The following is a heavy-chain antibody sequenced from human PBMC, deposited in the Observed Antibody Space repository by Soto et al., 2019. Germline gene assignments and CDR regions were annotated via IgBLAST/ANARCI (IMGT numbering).Heavy chain of an antibody. V-gene: IGHV3-21*01. CDR1: GFTFSSYS. J-gene: IGHJ4*02. D-gene: IGHD3-3*01. CDR3: AKETAVRLPLNYTPSY. CDR2: ISSSSSYI. Sequence: GGSLRLSCAASGFTFSSYSMNWVRQAPGKGLEWVSSISSSSSYIYYADSVKGRFTISRDNAKNSLYLQMNSLRAEDTAVYYCAKETAVRLPLNYTPSYWGQGTLVTVSS.